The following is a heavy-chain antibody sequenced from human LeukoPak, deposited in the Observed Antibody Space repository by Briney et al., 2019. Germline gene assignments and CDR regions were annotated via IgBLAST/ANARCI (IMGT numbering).Heavy chain of an antibody. D-gene: IGHD3-10*01. Sequence: ASVKVSCKASGYIFTNYYMHWVRQAPGQGLEWMGTINPSGGSTTYAQKFQGRVTMTRDTSTSTVYMELSSLRSEDTAVFYCARDHGSAYYRAPRHWGQGTLVTVSS. CDR1: GYIFTNYY. CDR3: ARDHGSAYYRAPRH. CDR2: INPSGGST. V-gene: IGHV1-46*01. J-gene: IGHJ4*02.